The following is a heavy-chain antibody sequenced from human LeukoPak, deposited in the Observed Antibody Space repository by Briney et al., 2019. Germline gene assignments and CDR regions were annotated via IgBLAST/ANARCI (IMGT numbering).Heavy chain of an antibody. CDR3: ARLAAGTVDY. CDR2: INPNSGGT. Sequence: ASVKVSCKASGYTFTGYYMHWVRQAPGQGLEWMGWINPNSGGTNYAQKFQGRVTMTRDTSISTAYMELRSLRSDDTAVYYCARLAAGTVDYWGQGTLVTVSS. J-gene: IGHJ4*02. CDR1: GYTFTGYY. V-gene: IGHV1-2*02. D-gene: IGHD6-13*01.